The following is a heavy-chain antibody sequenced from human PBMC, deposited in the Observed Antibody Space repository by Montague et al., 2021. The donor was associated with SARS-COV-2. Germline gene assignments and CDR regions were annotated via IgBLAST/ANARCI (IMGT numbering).Heavy chain of an antibody. V-gene: IGHV4-59*12. CDR3: ARGSGCSGGSCYSEWDPYYYYGMDV. J-gene: IGHJ6*02. CDR1: GDSISNYS. CDR2: IYYSGST. Sequence: SETLSLTCSVSGDSISNYSWSWIRQSPGKGLEWIGYIYYSGSTNYNPSLKSRVTISVDTSKNQFSLKLSSVTAADTAVYYCARGSGCSGGSCYSEWDPYYYYGMDVWGQGTTVTVSS. D-gene: IGHD2-15*01.